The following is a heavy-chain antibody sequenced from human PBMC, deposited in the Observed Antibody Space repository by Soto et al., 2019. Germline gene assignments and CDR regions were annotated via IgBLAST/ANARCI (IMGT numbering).Heavy chain of an antibody. V-gene: IGHV3-30-3*01. Sequence: GSLRLSCAASGXAISDYTINWVRQAPGKGLELVALISSDGSNKYYADSVKGRFNISRDTSRNTLYVQMNSLRAEDTALYYCARDRKTYYDFWSGYLTGYWGQGTLATVSS. J-gene: IGHJ4*02. CDR1: GXAISDYT. D-gene: IGHD3-3*01. CDR2: ISSDGSNK. CDR3: ARDRKTYYDFWSGYLTGY.